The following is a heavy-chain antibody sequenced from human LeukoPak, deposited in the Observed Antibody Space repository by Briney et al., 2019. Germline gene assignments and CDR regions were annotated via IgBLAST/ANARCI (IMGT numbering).Heavy chain of an antibody. V-gene: IGHV4-4*09. CDR3: ARVRVSGSYLYYFDS. D-gene: IGHD1-26*01. CDR2: ILTSGST. Sequence: SETLSLTCTVSGGSISSYHWSWVRQPPGKGLEWLGYILTSGSTNYNPSLKSRLTISVDTSKNQFTLKVNSVTAADTAVYYCARVRVSGSYLYYFDSWGQGNLVTVSS. J-gene: IGHJ4*02. CDR1: GGSISSYH.